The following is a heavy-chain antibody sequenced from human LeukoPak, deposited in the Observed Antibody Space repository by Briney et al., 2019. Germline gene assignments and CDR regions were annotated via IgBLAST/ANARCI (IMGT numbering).Heavy chain of an antibody. D-gene: IGHD1-20*01. J-gene: IGHJ4*02. V-gene: IGHV4-59*12. CDR1: GGSISSYY. CDR2: IYYSGST. CDR3: AGARISALGPYY. Sequence: SETLSLTCTVSGGSISSYYWSWIRQPPGEGLEWIGYIYYSGSTDYNPSLKSRVTISVDTSKNQFSLKLSSVTATDTAVYYCAGARISALGPYYWGQGTLVTVSS.